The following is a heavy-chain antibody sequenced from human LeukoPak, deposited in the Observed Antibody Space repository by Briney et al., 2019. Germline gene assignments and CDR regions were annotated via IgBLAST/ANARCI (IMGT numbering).Heavy chain of an antibody. CDR2: ISSSSSYI. J-gene: IGHJ4*02. CDR3: ARDDSGTAAAAPGEFDY. CDR1: GFTFSSYS. V-gene: IGHV3-21*01. Sequence: PGGSLRLSCAASGFTFSSYSMNWVRQAPGKGLEWVSSISSSSSYIYYADSVKGRFTISRDNAKNSLYLQMNSLRAEDTAVYYCARDDSGTAAAAPGEFDYWGQGTLVTVSS. D-gene: IGHD6-13*01.